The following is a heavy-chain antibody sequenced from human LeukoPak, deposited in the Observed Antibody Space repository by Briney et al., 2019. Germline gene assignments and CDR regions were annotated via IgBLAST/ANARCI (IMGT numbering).Heavy chain of an antibody. J-gene: IGHJ4*02. CDR3: TRDPGWGGTYFDY. CDR1: GFTFNKAW. D-gene: IGHD3-16*01. CDR2: IKENSVGGTI. Sequence: GGSLRLSCVASGFTFNKAWMSWVRHAPGKGLEWVGRIKENSVGGTIDYAAPVKGRFSISRDDSKTIAYLQMNSLETEDTAVYYCTRDPGWGGTYFDYWGQGTLVTVSS. V-gene: IGHV3-15*01.